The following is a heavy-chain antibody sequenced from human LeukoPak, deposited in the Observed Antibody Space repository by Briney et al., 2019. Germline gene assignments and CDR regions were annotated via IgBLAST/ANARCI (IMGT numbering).Heavy chain of an antibody. CDR1: GYTFTSYG. D-gene: IGHD3-3*01. CDR3: ARWGDDFWSTKTEDY. J-gene: IGHJ4*02. V-gene: IGHV1-18*01. CDR2: ISAYNGNT. Sequence: ASVKVSCKASGYTFTSYGISWVRQAPGQGLEWMGWISAYNGNTNYAQKLQGRVTMTTDTSTSTAYMELRSLRSDDTAVYYCARWGDDFWSTKTEDYWGQGTLVTVSS.